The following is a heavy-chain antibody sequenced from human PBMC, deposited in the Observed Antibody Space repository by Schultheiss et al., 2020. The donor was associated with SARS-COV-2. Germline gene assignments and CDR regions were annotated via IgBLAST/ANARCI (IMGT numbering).Heavy chain of an antibody. D-gene: IGHD3-22*01. CDR2: ISYDGSNK. Sequence: GESLKISCAASGFTFSSYGMHWVRQAPGKGLEWVAVISYDGSNKYYADSVKGRFTISRDNAKNSLYLQMNSLRAEDTAVYYCARSEDYYDSSGGDYWGQGTLVTVSS. CDR3: ARSEDYYDSSGGDY. CDR1: GFTFSSYG. V-gene: IGHV3-30*12. J-gene: IGHJ4*02.